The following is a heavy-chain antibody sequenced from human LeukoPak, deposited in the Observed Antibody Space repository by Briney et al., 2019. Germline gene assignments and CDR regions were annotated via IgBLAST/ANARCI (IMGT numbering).Heavy chain of an antibody. CDR2: IRSKAYGGTT. Sequence: GGSLRLSCTASGFTFGDYAMSWFRQAPGKGLEWVGFIRSKAYGGTTEYAASVKGRFTISRDNSKNTLYLQMNSLRAEDTAVYYCARASIYGDELGAFDIWGQGTMVTVSS. D-gene: IGHD4-17*01. V-gene: IGHV3-49*03. J-gene: IGHJ3*02. CDR1: GFTFGDYA. CDR3: ARASIYGDELGAFDI.